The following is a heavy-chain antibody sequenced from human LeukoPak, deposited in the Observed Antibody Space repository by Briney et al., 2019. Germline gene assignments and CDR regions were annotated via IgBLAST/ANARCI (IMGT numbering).Heavy chain of an antibody. D-gene: IGHD3-22*01. J-gene: IGHJ4*02. V-gene: IGHV3-74*01. Sequence: GGSLRLSCTASGFTFSSYWMHWVRQAPGKGLVWASRINSDGSSTSYADSVKGRFTISRDNAKNTLYLQMNSLRAEDTAVYYCVALLRWGQGTLVTVSS. CDR1: GFTFSSYW. CDR2: INSDGSST. CDR3: VALLR.